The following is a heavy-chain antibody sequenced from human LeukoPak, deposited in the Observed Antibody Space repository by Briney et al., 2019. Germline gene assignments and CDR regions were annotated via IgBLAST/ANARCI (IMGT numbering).Heavy chain of an antibody. Sequence: GGSLRLSSAASGFTFLISALCWVRQAPGKGLDWVSLISYSGYNAYYADSVRGRFTISRDNSKDTLYLHMHSLRAEDTAIYDCAMDIVLASWGLGTMVTVSS. J-gene: IGHJ3*01. CDR2: ISYSGYNA. CDR3: AMDIVLAS. V-gene: IGHV3-23*01. CDR1: GFTFLISA. D-gene: IGHD5-12*01.